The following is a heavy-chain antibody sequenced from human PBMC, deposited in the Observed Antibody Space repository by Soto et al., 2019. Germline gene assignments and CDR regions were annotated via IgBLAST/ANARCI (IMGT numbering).Heavy chain of an antibody. CDR1: GFSFRDHA. V-gene: IGHV3-49*03. J-gene: IGHJ6*03. Sequence: TGGSLRLSCAASGFSFRDHAMSWFRQAPGKGLEWVGFIRIKGNGGTTEYAASVKGRFTISRDDSKSIAYLQMNSLKTEDTAVYYCTRSKRSYYYYMDVWGKGTTVTVS. CDR2: IRIKGNGGTT. CDR3: TRSKRSYYYYMDV.